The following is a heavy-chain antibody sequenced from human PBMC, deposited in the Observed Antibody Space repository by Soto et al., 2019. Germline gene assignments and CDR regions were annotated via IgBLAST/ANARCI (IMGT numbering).Heavy chain of an antibody. V-gene: IGHV3-30-3*01. CDR1: GFTFSSYA. CDR3: ARDGGSYYSFCLDY. J-gene: IGHJ4*02. D-gene: IGHD1-26*01. CDR2: ISYDGSNK. Sequence: QVQLVESGGGVVQPGRSLRLSCAASGFTFSSYAMHWVRQAPGKGLEWVAVISYDGSNKYYADSVKGRFTISRDNSKTTLYLQMNSLRAEDTAVYYCARDGGSYYSFCLDYWGQGTLVTVSS.